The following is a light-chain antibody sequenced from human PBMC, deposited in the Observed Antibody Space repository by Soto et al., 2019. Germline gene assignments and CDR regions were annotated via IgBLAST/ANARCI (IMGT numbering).Light chain of an antibody. J-gene: IGKJ5*01. CDR3: QQSDTYPLT. CDR2: DAS. CDR1: QSVSSW. V-gene: IGKV1-5*01. Sequence: DIQMTQTPATLSAFAGDRVTVTCRASQSVSSWVAWYQEKPGRGPKLLIYDASTWQSGVPSRFIGSGSGTEFTLTISSLQADDFATYYCQQSDTYPLTFGQGTRLEIK.